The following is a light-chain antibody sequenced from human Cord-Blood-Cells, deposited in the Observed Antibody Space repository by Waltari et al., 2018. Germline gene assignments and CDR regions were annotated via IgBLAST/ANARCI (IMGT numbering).Light chain of an antibody. CDR3: QQSYSTPPYS. V-gene: IGKV1-39*01. Sequence: DIQMTQSTSSLSASVGDRVTITCRASQSISSYLNWYQQKPGKPPKLLIYAASSLQSGVPSRFSGSGSGTDFTLTISSLQPEDFATYYCQQSYSTPPYSFGQGTKLEIK. CDR1: QSISSY. CDR2: AAS. J-gene: IGKJ2*03.